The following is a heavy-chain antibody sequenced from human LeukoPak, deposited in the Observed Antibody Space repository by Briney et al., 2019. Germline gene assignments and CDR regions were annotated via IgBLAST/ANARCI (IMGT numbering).Heavy chain of an antibody. CDR2: MNPNSGNT. CDR3: ALYYDSSPGYFDY. J-gene: IGHJ4*02. Sequence: PSVKLSCKPSGYTFTSYDINWVRQATGQGLEWMGWMNPNSGNTGYAQKFQGRVTMTRNTSISTAYMELSSLGSEDTAVYYCALYYDSSPGYFDYWGQGTLVTVSS. D-gene: IGHD3-22*01. CDR1: GYTFTSYD. V-gene: IGHV1-8*01.